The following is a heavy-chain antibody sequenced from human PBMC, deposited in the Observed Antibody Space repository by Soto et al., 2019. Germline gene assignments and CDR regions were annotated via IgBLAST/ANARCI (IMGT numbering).Heavy chain of an antibody. D-gene: IGHD3-10*01. J-gene: IGHJ6*02. V-gene: IGHV1-46*01. CDR2: INPSGGST. CDR3: ARFMVRGVIAYGMDV. CDR1: GYTFTSYY. Sequence: QVQLVQSGAEVKKPGASVKVSCKASGYTFTSYYMHWVRQAPGQGLEWMGIINPSGGSTSYAQKFQGRVTMTRDTSTSTVYMELGSLRSEDTAVYYCARFMVRGVIAYGMDVWGQGTTVTVSS.